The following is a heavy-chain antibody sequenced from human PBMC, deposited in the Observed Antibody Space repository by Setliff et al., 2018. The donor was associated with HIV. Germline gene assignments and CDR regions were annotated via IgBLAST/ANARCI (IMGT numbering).Heavy chain of an antibody. CDR3: ARTVNDYGDYYFDY. CDR1: GYIFSSYT. CDR2: INTANYKT. D-gene: IGHD4-17*01. V-gene: IGHV1-3*04. Sequence: ASVKVSCKASGYIFSSYTMHLVRQAPGQRLEWMGWINTANYKTKYSQNFQGRVTFSRDTSASTAYMELSSLRSEDTAVYYCARTVNDYGDYYFDYWGQGTLVTVSS. J-gene: IGHJ4*02.